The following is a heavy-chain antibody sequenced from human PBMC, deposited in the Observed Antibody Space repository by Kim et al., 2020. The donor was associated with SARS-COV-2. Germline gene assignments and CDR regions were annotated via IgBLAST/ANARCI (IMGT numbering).Heavy chain of an antibody. V-gene: IGHV4-4*02. J-gene: IGHJ4*02. CDR2: IYHSGST. D-gene: IGHD2-15*01. Sequence: SETLSLTCAVSGGSISSSNWWSWVRQPPGKGLEWIGEIYHSGSTNYNPSLKSRVTISVDKSKNQFSLKLSSVTAADTAVYYCAITSGPNSYYFDYWGQGTLVTVSS. CDR1: GGSISSSNW. CDR3: AITSGPNSYYFDY.